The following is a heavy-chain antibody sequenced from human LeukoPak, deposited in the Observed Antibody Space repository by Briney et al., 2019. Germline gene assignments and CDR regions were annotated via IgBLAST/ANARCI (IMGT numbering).Heavy chain of an antibody. V-gene: IGHV3-30-3*01. J-gene: IGHJ4*02. CDR1: GFTFSSYA. D-gene: IGHD3-10*01. CDR3: ARVRVGLLWFGELCY. Sequence: GGSLRLSCAASGFTFSSYAMHWVRQAPGKGLEWVAVISYDGSNKCYADSVKGRFTISRDNSKNTLYLQMNSLRAEDTAVYYCARVRVGLLWFGELCYWGQGTLVTVSS. CDR2: ISYDGSNK.